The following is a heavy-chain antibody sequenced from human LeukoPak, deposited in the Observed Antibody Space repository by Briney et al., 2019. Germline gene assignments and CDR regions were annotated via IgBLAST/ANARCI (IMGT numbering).Heavy chain of an antibody. J-gene: IGHJ6*02. CDR1: GFIFRSHA. CDR2: ISYDGRAQ. V-gene: IGHV3-30*04. CDR3: ARGSPSYGMDV. Sequence: GRSLRLSCAASGFIFRSHAMHWVRQAPGKGLEWLAVISYDGRAQYSAASVKGRFTISRDNSKDTLYLQMNSLRPDDTAVYYCARGSPSYGMDVWGQGTTVTVSS.